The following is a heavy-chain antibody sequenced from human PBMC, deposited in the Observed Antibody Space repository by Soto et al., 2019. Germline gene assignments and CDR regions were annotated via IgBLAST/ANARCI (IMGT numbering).Heavy chain of an antibody. CDR2: IRSDGSST. J-gene: IGHJ1*01. CDR1: GFTFSNHW. Sequence: EVQLVESGGGLVQPGGSLRLSCAASGFTFSNHWMQWVRQAPGKGLVWVSRIRSDGSSTSYADSVKGRFTLSRDKVKNKLYLQMNRLPAEGTAVYSCATTGEPSKFGLWGPGTLGPVSS. D-gene: IGHD3-9*01. V-gene: IGHV3-74*01. CDR3: ATTGEPSKFGL.